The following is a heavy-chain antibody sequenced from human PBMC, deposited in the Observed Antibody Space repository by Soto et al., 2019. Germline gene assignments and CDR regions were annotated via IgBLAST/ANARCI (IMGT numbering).Heavy chain of an antibody. D-gene: IGHD5-18*01. V-gene: IGHV1-18*01. J-gene: IGHJ6*02. Sequence: ASVKVSCKASGYTFTSYVISWVRQAPGQGLEWMGWISAYNGNTNYAQKLQGRVTMTTDTSTSTAYMELRSLRSDDTAVYYCARVSSGPLPYSYGFDHYYYYGMVVWGQGTTVTVSS. CDR2: ISAYNGNT. CDR1: GYTFTSYV. CDR3: ARVSSGPLPYSYGFDHYYYYGMVV.